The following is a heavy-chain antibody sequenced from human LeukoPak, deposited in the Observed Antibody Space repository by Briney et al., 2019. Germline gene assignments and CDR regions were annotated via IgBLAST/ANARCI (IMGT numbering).Heavy chain of an antibody. CDR2: IYYSGNT. D-gene: IGHD5-12*01. Sequence: SETLSLTCTVSGGSVSSGSYYWGWLRQPPGKGLEWIGYIYYSGNTNYNPSLKSRVTISVDTSKNQVSLKLSSVTAADTAVYYCARDGDMVARYFDLWGRGTPVTVSS. CDR1: GGSVSSGSYY. CDR3: ARDGDMVARYFDL. V-gene: IGHV4-61*01. J-gene: IGHJ2*01.